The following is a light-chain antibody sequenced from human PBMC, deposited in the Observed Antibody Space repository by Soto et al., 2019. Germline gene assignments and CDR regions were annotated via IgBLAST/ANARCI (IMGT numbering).Light chain of an antibody. CDR2: RNT. CDR1: NSNIGSNY. CDR3: ASWDDSRSDVV. V-gene: IGLV1-47*01. Sequence: QSVVTQPPSASGAPGQRVTISCSGSNSNIGSNYVYWYQQLPGTAPRLLIFRNTQRPSGVPDRFSGSKSGTSASLAISGLLSEDVADYYCASWDDSRSDVVFGGGTKLTVL. J-gene: IGLJ2*01.